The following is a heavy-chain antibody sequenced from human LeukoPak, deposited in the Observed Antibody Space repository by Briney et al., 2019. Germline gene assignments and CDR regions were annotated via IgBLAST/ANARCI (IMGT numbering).Heavy chain of an antibody. D-gene: IGHD5-18*01. CDR3: ARAPDGYSYGFAY. J-gene: IGHJ4*02. CDR1: GYTFTTFA. V-gene: IGHV7-4-1*02. CDR2: INTNTGNP. Sequence: ASVKVSCKASGYTFTTFAINWVRQAPGQGLEWMGWINTNTGNPTFAQGFTGRFVFSLDTSVSTAYLQISSLKPDDTAIYYCARAPDGYSYGFAYWGQGTLVTVSS.